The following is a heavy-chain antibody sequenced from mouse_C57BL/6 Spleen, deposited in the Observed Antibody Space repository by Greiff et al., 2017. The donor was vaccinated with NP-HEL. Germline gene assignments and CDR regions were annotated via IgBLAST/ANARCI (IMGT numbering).Heavy chain of an antibody. J-gene: IGHJ3*01. V-gene: IGHV1-26*01. Sequence: EVQLQQSGPELVKPGASVKISCKASGYTFTDYYMNWVKQSHGKSLEWIGDINPNNGGTSYNQKFKGKATLTVDKSSSTAYMELRSLTSEDSAVYYCARLDGYHLFAYWGQGTLVTVSA. CDR1: GYTFTDYY. D-gene: IGHD2-3*01. CDR2: INPNNGGT. CDR3: ARLDGYHLFAY.